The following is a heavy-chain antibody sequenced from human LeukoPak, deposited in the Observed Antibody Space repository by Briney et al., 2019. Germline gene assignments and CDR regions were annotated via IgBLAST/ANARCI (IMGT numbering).Heavy chain of an antibody. CDR2: ISWNSGSI. Sequence: GGSLRLSCAASGFTFDDYAMHWVRQAPGEGLEWVSGISWNSGSIGYADSVKGRFTISRDNAKNSLYLQMNSLRAEGMALYYCAKDLGRIMIFAAFDIWGQGTMVTVSS. J-gene: IGHJ3*02. CDR3: AKDLGRIMIFAAFDI. V-gene: IGHV3-9*03. D-gene: IGHD3/OR15-3a*01. CDR1: GFTFDDYA.